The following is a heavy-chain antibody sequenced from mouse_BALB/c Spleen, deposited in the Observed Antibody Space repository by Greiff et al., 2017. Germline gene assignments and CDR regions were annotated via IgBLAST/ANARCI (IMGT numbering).Heavy chain of an antibody. D-gene: IGHD2-3*01. Sequence: QVQLQQPGAELVRPGASVKLSCKASGYTFTSYWINWVKQRPGQGLEWIGNIYPSDSYTNYNQKFKDKATLTVDKSSSTAYMQLSSPTSEDSAVYYCTRGSGYCWFDYWGQGTLVTVSA. J-gene: IGHJ3*01. CDR2: IYPSDSYT. CDR1: GYTFTSYW. CDR3: TRGSGYCWFDY. V-gene: IGHV1-69*02.